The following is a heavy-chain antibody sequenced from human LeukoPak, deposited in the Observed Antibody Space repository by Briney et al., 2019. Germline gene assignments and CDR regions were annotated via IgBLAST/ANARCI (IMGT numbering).Heavy chain of an antibody. Sequence: GESLKISCKASGYSFTTYWITWVRQMPGKGLEWMGTIDPSDSYTNYSPSFQGHLTISADKSIPTACLQWSSLKASDTAMYYCARHPRGTYTFDYWGQGSLVTVSS. CDR2: IDPSDSYT. V-gene: IGHV5-10-1*01. CDR3: ARHPRGTYTFDY. CDR1: GYSFTTYW. D-gene: IGHD1-26*01. J-gene: IGHJ4*02.